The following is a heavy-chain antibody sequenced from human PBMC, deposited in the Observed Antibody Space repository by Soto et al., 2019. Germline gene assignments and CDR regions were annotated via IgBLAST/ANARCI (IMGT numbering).Heavy chain of an antibody. V-gene: IGHV4-34*01. Sequence: TLSLTCAVYGGSFSGHSWTWIRQSPGKGLEWIGDINHSGRVNYSPSLKSRVTISLDTSKNQFSLTLSAVTAADTAMYYCSTRAYDTNGYYRFDPWGQGTLVTVSS. CDR1: GGSFSGHS. J-gene: IGHJ5*01. D-gene: IGHD3-22*01. CDR3: STRAYDTNGYYRFDP. CDR2: INHSGRV.